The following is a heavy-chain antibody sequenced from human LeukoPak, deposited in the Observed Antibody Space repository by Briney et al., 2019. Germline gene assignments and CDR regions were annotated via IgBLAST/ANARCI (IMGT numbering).Heavy chain of an antibody. Sequence: IPSETLSLTCAVYGGSFSGYYWSWIRQPPGKGLEWIGEINHSGSTNYNPSLKSRVTISVDTSKNQFSLKLSSVTAADTAVYYCARGPRRTFGVVSYPSDAFDIWGQGTMVTVSS. CDR2: INHSGST. V-gene: IGHV4-34*01. CDR1: GGSFSGYY. J-gene: IGHJ3*02. D-gene: IGHD3-3*01. CDR3: ARGPRRTFGVVSYPSDAFDI.